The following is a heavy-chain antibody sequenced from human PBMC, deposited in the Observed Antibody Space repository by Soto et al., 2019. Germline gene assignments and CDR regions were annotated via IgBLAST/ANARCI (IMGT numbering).Heavy chain of an antibody. Sequence: PGGSLRLSCAAAGFAFSTYAMTWVRQAPGKCLEWVGRIKSKSDGETADVAAPVKARFTISRDDSKNTVFLEMNSLKSEDTALYYCAITAMINRDSSTSFDYWGRGXQVTVYS. D-gene: IGHD5-18*01. CDR3: AITAMINRDSSTSFDY. J-gene: IGHJ4*02. CDR1: GFAFSTYA. CDR2: IKSKSDGETA. V-gene: IGHV3-15*01.